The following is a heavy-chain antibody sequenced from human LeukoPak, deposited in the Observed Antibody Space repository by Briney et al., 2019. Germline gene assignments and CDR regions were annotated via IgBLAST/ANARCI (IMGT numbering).Heavy chain of an antibody. D-gene: IGHD5-12*01. CDR1: GFTFSGFY. CDR3: ARDRGTGYSGYDYSDY. J-gene: IGHJ4*02. V-gene: IGHV3-11*06. CDR2: ITTRSTYT. Sequence: GGSLRLSCAASGFTFSGFYMSWIRQAPGKGLECVSYITTRSTYTDCADSVRGRFTISRDNAKNSLYLQMNSLRDEDTAVYYCARDRGTGYSGYDYSDYWGQGTLVTVSS.